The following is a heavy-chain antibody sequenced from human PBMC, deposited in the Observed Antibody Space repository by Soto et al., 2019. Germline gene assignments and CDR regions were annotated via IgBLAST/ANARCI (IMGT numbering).Heavy chain of an antibody. CDR3: ATATLAGITFSY. J-gene: IGHJ4*02. CDR2: FDPEDGET. CDR1: GYTLTELS. V-gene: IGHV1-24*01. Sequence: ASVKVSCKVSGYTLTELSMHWVRQAPGKGLEWMGGFDPEDGETIYAQKFQGRVTMTEDTSTDTAYMELSSLRSEDTAVYYCATATLAGITFSYSGQETLVTVSS. D-gene: IGHD3-10*01.